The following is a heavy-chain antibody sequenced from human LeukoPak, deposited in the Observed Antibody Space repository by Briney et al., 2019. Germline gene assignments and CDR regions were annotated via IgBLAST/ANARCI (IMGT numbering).Heavy chain of an antibody. Sequence: GETLKISCKGSGYSFTSYWIGWVRQMPGKGLEWMGIIYPGDSDTRYSPSFQGQVTISADKSISTAYLQWSSLKASDIAMYYCARWVDYGGNYFDYWGQGTLVTVSS. J-gene: IGHJ4*02. D-gene: IGHD4-23*01. CDR1: GYSFTSYW. CDR2: IYPGDSDT. V-gene: IGHV5-51*01. CDR3: ARWVDYGGNYFDY.